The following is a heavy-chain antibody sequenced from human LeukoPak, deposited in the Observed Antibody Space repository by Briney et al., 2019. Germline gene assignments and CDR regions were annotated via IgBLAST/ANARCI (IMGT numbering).Heavy chain of an antibody. Sequence: PGGSLRLSCAASGLTFSSHAMHWVRQAPGKGLEWVAVIPHDGSDRHYTDSVKGRFTISRDNSRNTLYLQMNSLRAEDTAVYYCAREPGPGYFDYWGQGTLVTVSS. J-gene: IGHJ4*02. CDR2: IPHDGSDR. D-gene: IGHD1-14*01. CDR3: AREPGPGYFDY. V-gene: IGHV3-30-3*01. CDR1: GLTFSSHA.